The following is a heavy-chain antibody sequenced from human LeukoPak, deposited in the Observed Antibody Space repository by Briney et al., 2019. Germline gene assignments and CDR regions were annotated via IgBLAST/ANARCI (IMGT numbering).Heavy chain of an antibody. J-gene: IGHJ4*02. CDR2: INPSGGST. CDR1: GYTFTSYY. D-gene: IGHD3-16*02. V-gene: IGHV1-46*01. Sequence: AAVKVSCKASGYTFTSYYMHWVRQAPGQGLEWMGIINPSGGSTSYAQKFQGRVTMTRDTSTSTVYMALSSLRSEDTAVYYCARVAGDYVWGSYQGYFDYWGQGTLVTVSS. CDR3: ARVAGDYVWGSYQGYFDY.